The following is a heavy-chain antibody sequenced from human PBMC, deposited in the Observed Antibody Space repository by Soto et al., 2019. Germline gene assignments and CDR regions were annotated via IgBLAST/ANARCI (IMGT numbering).Heavy chain of an antibody. V-gene: IGHV1-69*02. D-gene: IGHD6-13*01. J-gene: IGHJ5*02. CDR2: IIPILGIA. CDR3: ATHMGIAAAGTTLTLWWFDP. Sequence: QVQLVQSGAEVKKPGSSVKVSCKASGGTFSSYTISWVRQAPGQGLEWMGRIIPILGIANYAQKFQGRVTITADKSTSTAYMELSSLRSEDTAVYYCATHMGIAAAGTTLTLWWFDPWGQGTLVTVSS. CDR1: GGTFSSYT.